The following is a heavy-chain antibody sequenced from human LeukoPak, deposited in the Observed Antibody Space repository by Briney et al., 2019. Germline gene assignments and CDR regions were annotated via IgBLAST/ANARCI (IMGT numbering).Heavy chain of an antibody. D-gene: IGHD6-19*01. V-gene: IGHV6-1*01. CDR2: TYYRSKWYN. CDR3: ARGTGQWLVGGYFDY. CDR1: GDSVSSNSAA. Sequence: SQTLSLTCALSGDSVSSNSAAWNWLRQSPSRGLEWLGRTYYRSKWYNDYAVSVKSRITINPDTSKNQFSLQLNSVTPEDTAVYYCARGTGQWLVGGYFDYWGQGTLVTVSS. J-gene: IGHJ4*02.